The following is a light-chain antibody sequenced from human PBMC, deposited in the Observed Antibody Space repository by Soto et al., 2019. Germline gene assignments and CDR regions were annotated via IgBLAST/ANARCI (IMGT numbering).Light chain of an antibody. Sequence: EIVLTQSPGTLSLSPGERATLSCRASQSVSSNNLAWYQQRPGQAPRVVIYGASTRATGIPERFSGSGSGTDFTLTISRLEPEDFAVYYWQQYGRSPFTFGPGTKVYIK. CDR3: QQYGRSPFT. V-gene: IGKV3-20*01. CDR1: QSVSSNN. J-gene: IGKJ3*01. CDR2: GAS.